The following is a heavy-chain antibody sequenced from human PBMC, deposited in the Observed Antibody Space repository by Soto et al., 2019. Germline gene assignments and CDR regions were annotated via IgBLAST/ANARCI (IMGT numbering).Heavy chain of an antibody. CDR1: GYTFTSYG. CDR2: ISAYNGNT. D-gene: IGHD2-8*01. J-gene: IGHJ4*02. CDR3: ARDHPIMVYATNFDY. V-gene: IGHV1-18*01. Sequence: QVQLVQSGAEVKKPGAAVKVSCKASGYTFTSYGISWVRQAPGQGLEWMGWISAYNGNTNYAQKLQGRVTMTTDTSTSTAYMELRSLRSEETAVYYCARDHPIMVYATNFDYWGQGTLVTVSS.